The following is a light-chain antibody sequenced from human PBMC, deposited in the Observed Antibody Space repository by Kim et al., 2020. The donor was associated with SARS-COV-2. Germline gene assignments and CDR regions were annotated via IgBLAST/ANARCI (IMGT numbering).Light chain of an antibody. V-gene: IGKV1-39*01. CDR2: LAS. J-gene: IGKJ2*01. Sequence: SASVGDRVTITCRASQNILTYLNWYQQTPGKAPKLLMFLASSLQSGVPSRFSGSGSGTDFTLTISNLQPEDFGTYFYQHTDSFPYTFGQGTKLEI. CDR3: QHTDSFPYT. CDR1: QNILTY.